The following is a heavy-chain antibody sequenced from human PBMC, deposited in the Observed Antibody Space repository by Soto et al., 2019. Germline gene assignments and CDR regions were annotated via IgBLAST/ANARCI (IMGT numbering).Heavy chain of an antibody. CDR1: GFTFSDSI. D-gene: IGHD3-3*01. Sequence: QPGGSLRLSCAASGFTFSDSIIHWVRQASGKGLEWVGRIRGKADSYATAYAALVRGRFTISRDDSKNTAYLQMNSLKTEDTAVYYCSRPFLAWSLATGYYMDVWGKGTTVTVSS. CDR3: SRPFLAWSLATGYYMDV. CDR2: IRGKADSYAT. J-gene: IGHJ6*03. V-gene: IGHV3-73*01.